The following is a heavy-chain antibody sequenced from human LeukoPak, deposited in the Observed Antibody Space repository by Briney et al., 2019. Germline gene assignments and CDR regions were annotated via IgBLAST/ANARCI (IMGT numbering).Heavy chain of an antibody. J-gene: IGHJ4*02. CDR3: TRERVGWNDSGIGYFDY. CDR1: GGSFSGYY. CDR2: INHSGST. Sequence: PSETLSLTCAVYGGSFSGYYWSWIRQPPGKGLEWIGEINHSGSTNYNPSLKSRVTISVDTSKNQFSLKLSSVTAADTAVYYCTRERVGWNDSGIGYFDYWGQGTLVTVSS. V-gene: IGHV4-34*01. D-gene: IGHD1-1*01.